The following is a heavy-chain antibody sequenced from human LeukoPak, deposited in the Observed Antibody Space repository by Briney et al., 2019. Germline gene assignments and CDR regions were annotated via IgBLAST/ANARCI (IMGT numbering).Heavy chain of an antibody. D-gene: IGHD6-13*01. V-gene: IGHV3-30*02. J-gene: IGHJ4*02. CDR1: GFTFSTYG. CDR2: IRNDGTIK. CDR3: AKTGRRSWGFFDY. Sequence: GGSLRLSCAASGFTFSTYGMHWVRQAPGKGLEWVAFIRNDGTIKYYADSVKGRFTISRDSSKNTLYLQMNSLRAEDTAVYYCAKTGRRSWGFFDYCGQGTLVTVSS.